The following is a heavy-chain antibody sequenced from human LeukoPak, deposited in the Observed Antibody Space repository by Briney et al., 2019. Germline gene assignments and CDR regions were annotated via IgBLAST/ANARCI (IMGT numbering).Heavy chain of an antibody. CDR1: GFTVSSNY. D-gene: IGHD6-13*01. J-gene: IGHJ6*02. Sequence: GGSLRLSCAASGFTVSSNYMSWVRQAPGKGLEWVSVIYSGGSTYYADSVKGRFTISRDNSKNTLYLQMNSLRAEDTAVYYCARDSSSWTGCYYYGMDVWGQGTTVTVSS. CDR3: ARDSSSWTGCYYYGMDV. V-gene: IGHV3-66*01. CDR2: IYSGGST.